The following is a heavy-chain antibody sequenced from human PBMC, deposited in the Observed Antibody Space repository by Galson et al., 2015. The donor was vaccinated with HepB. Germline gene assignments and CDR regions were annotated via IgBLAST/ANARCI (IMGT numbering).Heavy chain of an antibody. Sequence: SLRLSCAASGFTFSSYSMYWVRQAPGRGLEWVSSISSSSSYIYYADSVKGRFTISRDNAKNSLYLQMNSLRAEDTAVYYCARGAIIDSGSFYFDYWGQGTLVTVSS. CDR3: ARGAIIDSGSFYFDY. CDR1: GFTFSSYS. CDR2: ISSSSSYI. D-gene: IGHD3-10*01. V-gene: IGHV3-21*01. J-gene: IGHJ4*02.